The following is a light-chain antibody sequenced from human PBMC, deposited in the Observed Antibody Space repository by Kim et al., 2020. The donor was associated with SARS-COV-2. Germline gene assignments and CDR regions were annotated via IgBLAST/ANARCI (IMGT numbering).Light chain of an antibody. CDR1: CSDVGSYNL. CDR2: EVS. CDR3: CSYAGSSTFYV. V-gene: IGLV2-23*02. Sequence: QSALTQPASVSGSPGQSITISCTGTCSDVGSYNLVSWYQQHPGKAPKLMIYEVSKRPSGVSNRFSGSKSGNTASLTISGLQAEDETDYYCCSYAGSSTFYVFGTGTKVTVL. J-gene: IGLJ1*01.